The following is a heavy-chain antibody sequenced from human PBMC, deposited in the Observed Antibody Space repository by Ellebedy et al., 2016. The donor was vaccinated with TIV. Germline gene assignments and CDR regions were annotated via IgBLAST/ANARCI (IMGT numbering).Heavy chain of an antibody. Sequence: GESLKISCAASGFTFSSYGIHWVRQAPGKGLEWVAVISSGAGTTKYYADSVKGRFTISREHSKNSMYLEINSLRVEDKAMYYCSRDQWEAGYCSSMICSTLDLWGQGTLVTVSS. V-gene: IGHV3-33*01. CDR2: ISSGAGTTK. J-gene: IGHJ4*02. CDR1: GFTFSSYG. D-gene: IGHD2-2*01. CDR3: SRDQWEAGYCSSMICSTLDL.